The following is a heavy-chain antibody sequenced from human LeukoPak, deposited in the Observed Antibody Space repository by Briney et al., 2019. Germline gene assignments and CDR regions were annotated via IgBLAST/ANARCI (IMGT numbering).Heavy chain of an antibody. CDR3: ARLVGAVAGTRPYYYYGMDV. CDR1: GYRLSSYW. V-gene: IGHV5-51*01. J-gene: IGHJ6*02. CDR2: IHPGDSDT. Sequence: GESLKISCKGSGYRLSSYWIGWVRQIPGKGLEWMGIIHPGDSDTRYSPSFQGQVTISADKSISTAYLQWSSLKASDTAMYYCARLVGAVAGTRPYYYYGMDVWGQGTTVTVSS. D-gene: IGHD6-19*01.